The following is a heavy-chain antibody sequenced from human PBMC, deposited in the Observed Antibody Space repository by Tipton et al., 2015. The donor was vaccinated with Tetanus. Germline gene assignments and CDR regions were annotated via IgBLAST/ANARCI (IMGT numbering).Heavy chain of an antibody. V-gene: IGHV4-39*01. D-gene: IGHD2-15*01. J-gene: IGHJ5*02. CDR1: GGPILVSNFS. CDR3: ARQSCSGGSCRFDP. CDR2: VHYTGGT. Sequence: TLSLTCRVSGGPILVSNFSWGWIRPPPGKGLAWVGSVHYTGGTYLNPSLKSTITISVDTSKNQFSLILTAVAAADTAFYYCARQSCSGGSCRFDPWGQGTLVTVSS.